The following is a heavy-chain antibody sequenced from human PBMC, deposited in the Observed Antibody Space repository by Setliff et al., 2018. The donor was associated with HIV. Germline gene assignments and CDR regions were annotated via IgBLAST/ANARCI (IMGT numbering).Heavy chain of an antibody. CDR1: GFTFISYG. CDR2: IRYDGSYR. J-gene: IGHJ6*02. D-gene: IGHD3-9*01. Sequence: GGSLRLSCAVSGFTFISYGMYWVRQAPGKGLEWVAFIRYDGSYRYYVDSVKGRFTISRDNSKNTMFLQMNSLRAEGTAVYYCARDFRRYFDYYYYGMDVWGQGTTVTVSS. CDR3: ARDFRRYFDYYYYGMDV. V-gene: IGHV3-30*02.